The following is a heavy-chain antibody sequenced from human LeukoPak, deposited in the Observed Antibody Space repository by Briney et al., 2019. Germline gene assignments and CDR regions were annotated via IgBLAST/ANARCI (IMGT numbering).Heavy chain of an antibody. Sequence: GASVNVSCKASGNTFTGDHMHWVRQAPGQGLEWMGIINLSDGSTNYAQKFQDRVTMTRDTPTSTVYVELSSLRSDDAALYYCARGDKYSFGPGDWGQGTLVTVSS. CDR1: GNTFTGDH. J-gene: IGHJ4*02. CDR3: ARGDKYSFGPGD. CDR2: INLSDGST. D-gene: IGHD3-3*01. V-gene: IGHV1-46*01.